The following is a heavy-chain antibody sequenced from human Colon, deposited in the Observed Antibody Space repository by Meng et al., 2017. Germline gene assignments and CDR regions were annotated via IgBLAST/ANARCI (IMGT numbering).Heavy chain of an antibody. V-gene: IGHV4-61*01. Sequence: QAQLQESGPGLVRPSETLSLTCTVSGGSVSSGSYYWSWIRQPPGKGLEWIGYIYYTGSTNYNPSLKSRVTISVDTSKNQFSLKLSSVTAADTAVYYCARGPLDYWGQGTLVTVSS. CDR2: IYYTGST. J-gene: IGHJ4*02. CDR3: ARGPLDY. CDR1: GGSVSSGSYY.